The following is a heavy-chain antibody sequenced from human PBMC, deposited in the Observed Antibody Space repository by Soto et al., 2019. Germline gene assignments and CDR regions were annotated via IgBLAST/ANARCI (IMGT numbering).Heavy chain of an antibody. V-gene: IGHV4-4*07. D-gene: IGHD3-9*01. CDR3: ARDLAPLRYFDWYLDAFDI. CDR1: GGSISSYY. CDR2: IYTSGST. Sequence: QVQLQESGPGLVKPSETLSLTCTVSGGSISSYYWSWIRQPAGKGLEWIGRIYTSGSTNYNPSLKSRVTMSVDTSKNQFSLKLSSVTAADTAVYYCARDLAPLRYFDWYLDAFDIWGQGTMVTVSS. J-gene: IGHJ3*02.